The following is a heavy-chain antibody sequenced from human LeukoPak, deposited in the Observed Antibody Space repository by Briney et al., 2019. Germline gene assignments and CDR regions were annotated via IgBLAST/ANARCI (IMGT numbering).Heavy chain of an antibody. V-gene: IGHV5-51*01. D-gene: IGHD3-9*01. CDR1: GYSYTSYW. Sequence: GESLKISCKGSGYSYTSYWIGWVRQMPGKGLEWMGIIYPGDSDTRYSPSFQGQVTISADKSISTAYLQWSSLKASDTAMYYCARGGYDILTGYYNPYFDYWGQGTLVTVSS. CDR3: ARGGYDILTGYYNPYFDY. J-gene: IGHJ4*02. CDR2: IYPGDSDT.